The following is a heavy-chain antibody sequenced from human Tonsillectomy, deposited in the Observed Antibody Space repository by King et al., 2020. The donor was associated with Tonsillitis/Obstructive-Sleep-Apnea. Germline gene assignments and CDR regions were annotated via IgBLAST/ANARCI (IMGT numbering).Heavy chain of an antibody. Sequence: TLKESGPTLVKPTQTLTLTCTFSGFSLNTSGVAVGWIRQPPGKALEWLALIYWEDDKRYSPALKSRFTITKDTSKNQVVLTMTNMDPVDTATYYCAHRQIDSSCYSFDFWGQGTLVTVSS. CDR2: IYWEDDK. CDR3: AHRQIDSSCYSFDF. D-gene: IGHD3-22*01. J-gene: IGHJ4*02. V-gene: IGHV2-5*02. CDR1: GFSLNTSGVA.